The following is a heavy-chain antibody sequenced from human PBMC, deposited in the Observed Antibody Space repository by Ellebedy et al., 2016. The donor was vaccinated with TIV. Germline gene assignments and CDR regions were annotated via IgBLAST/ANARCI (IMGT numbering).Heavy chain of an antibody. J-gene: IGHJ6*02. CDR1: GGSISSGGYY. D-gene: IGHD3-10*01. CDR3: ARGGSLWFGELTHPMDV. CDR2: IYYSGST. Sequence: SETLSLTXTVSGGSISSGGYYWSWIRQHPGKGLEWIGYIYYSGSTYYNPSLKSRVTISVDTSKNQFSLKLSSVTAADTAVYYCARGGSLWFGELTHPMDVWGQGTTVTVSS. V-gene: IGHV4-31*03.